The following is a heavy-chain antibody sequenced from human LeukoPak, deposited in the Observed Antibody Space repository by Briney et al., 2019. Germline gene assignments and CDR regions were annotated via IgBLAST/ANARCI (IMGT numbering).Heavy chain of an antibody. CDR2: IIPIFGTA. CDR3: ARGFSYDSSGYYVLDY. Sequence: SVKASCKASGYTFTGYYMHWVRQAPGQGLEWMGGIIPIFGTANYAQKFQGRVTITADESTSTAYMELSSLRSEDTAVYYCARGFSYDSSGYYVLDYWGQGTLVTVFS. J-gene: IGHJ4*02. CDR1: GYTFTGYY. V-gene: IGHV1-69*13. D-gene: IGHD3-22*01.